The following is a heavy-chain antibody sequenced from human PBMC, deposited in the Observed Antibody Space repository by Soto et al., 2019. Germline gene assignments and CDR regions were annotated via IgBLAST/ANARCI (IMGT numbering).Heavy chain of an antibody. Sequence: SETLSLTCTVSGGSMNDYYWSWIRQPPGKGLEWIGYIYYSGSTYYSPSLKSRVTISVDTSKNQFILRLSSVTAADTAVYYCASRGGEYYFDSWGQGTLVTVSS. CDR2: IYYSGST. V-gene: IGHV4-59*08. CDR1: GGSMNDYY. J-gene: IGHJ4*02. D-gene: IGHD3-10*01. CDR3: ASRGGEYYFDS.